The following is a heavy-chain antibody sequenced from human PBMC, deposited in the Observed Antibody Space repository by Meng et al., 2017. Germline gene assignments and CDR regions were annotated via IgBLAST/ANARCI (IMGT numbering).Heavy chain of an antibody. CDR3: AREGDIVVVPAAKAYDY. Sequence: ASVKISCKASGYTFTGYYMHWVRQAPGQGLEWMGWINPNSGGTNYAQKFQGRVTMTRDTYISTAYMELSRLRSDDTAVYYCAREGDIVVVPAAKAYDYWGQGTLVTVSS. V-gene: IGHV1-2*02. CDR2: INPNSGGT. J-gene: IGHJ4*02. D-gene: IGHD2-2*01. CDR1: GYTFTGYY.